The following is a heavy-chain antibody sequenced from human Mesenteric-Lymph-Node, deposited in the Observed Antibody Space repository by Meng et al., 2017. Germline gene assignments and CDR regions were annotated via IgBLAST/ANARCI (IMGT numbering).Heavy chain of an antibody. CDR2: TKYMSKLYN. V-gene: IGHV6-1*01. CDR3: ARVAVGISSFDY. D-gene: IGHD1-26*01. CDR1: CESAFSHSAA. J-gene: IGHJ4*02. Sequence: HGLLYHSHNLPSSCAISCESAFSHSAAWNWIRQSPERGLELLGRTKYMSKLYNDYAVSVKSRITINPDTSKNQFSLQLNSVTPEDTAVYYCARVAVGISSFDYWGQGTLVTVSS.